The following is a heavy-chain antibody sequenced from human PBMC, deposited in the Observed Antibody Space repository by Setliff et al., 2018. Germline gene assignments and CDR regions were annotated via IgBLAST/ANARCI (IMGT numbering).Heavy chain of an antibody. CDR1: GDSISSRRNY. CDR3: ARMSGFQYIDV. CDR2: VYTSWSS. J-gene: IGHJ6*03. V-gene: IGHV4-61*09. Sequence: SETLSLTCTVSGDSISSRRNYWGWFRQPAGKELEWIGQVYTSWSSNYNPSLKSRVAISLDTSKNQFSLSLTSVTAADTAVYYCARMSGFQYIDVWDEGTTVTVSS. D-gene: IGHD3-3*01.